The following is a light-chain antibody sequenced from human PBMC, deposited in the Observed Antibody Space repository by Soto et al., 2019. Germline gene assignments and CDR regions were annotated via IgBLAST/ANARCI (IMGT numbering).Light chain of an antibody. CDR2: EGN. CDR1: SSDVGSHDH. J-gene: IGLJ3*02. V-gene: IGLV2-23*03. CDR3: CSYAVTNTFAGV. Sequence: QSVLTQPSSVSGSPAESITISCTVSSSDVGSHDHCSWYQQRPGKAPKLMIYEGNKRPSGVSNRFYGSKSGNTASLTISGIQAEHEAQYYCCSYAVTNTFAGVFGGGTKLTVL.